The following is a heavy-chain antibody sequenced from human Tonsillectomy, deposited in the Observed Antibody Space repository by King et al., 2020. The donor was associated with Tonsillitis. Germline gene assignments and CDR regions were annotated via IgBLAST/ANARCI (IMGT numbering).Heavy chain of an antibody. CDR2: FYFSGST. J-gene: IGHJ4*02. CDR3: ARSLSSSDFSSGYYYYFDS. V-gene: IGHV4-39*01. D-gene: IGHD3-3*01. CDR1: GGSIRSSSYY. Sequence: QLQESGPGLVKPSETLSLTCTVSGGSIRSSSYYWGWIRQPPGKGLGWIGSFYFSGSTYYKSSLKSRVTISVDTSKNQFSLKLSSVTAAETAVYFCARSLSSSDFSSGYYYYFDSWGQGTLVTVSS.